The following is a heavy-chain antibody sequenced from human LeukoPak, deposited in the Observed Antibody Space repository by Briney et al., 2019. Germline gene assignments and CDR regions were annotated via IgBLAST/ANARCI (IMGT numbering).Heavy chain of an antibody. CDR3: VRSPLCITGAYYNGPFDF. CDR1: GFTFSGYD. J-gene: IGHJ4*02. D-gene: IGHD3-3*01. Sequence: PGGSLRLSCAASGFTFSGYDMHWVRQGTGKGLEWVSSIGTEGDTYYADSVRGRFTISRENAKNSLYLQMNSLRAGDTAMYYCVRSPLCITGAYYNGPFDFWGQGSLVTVSS. V-gene: IGHV3-13*01. CDR2: IGTEGDT.